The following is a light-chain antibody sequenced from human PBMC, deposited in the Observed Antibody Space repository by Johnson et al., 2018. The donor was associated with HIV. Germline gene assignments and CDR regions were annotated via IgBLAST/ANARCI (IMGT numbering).Light chain of an antibody. Sequence: SVLKQPPSVSAAPGQKVTISCSGSSYNIGNNYVSWYQQLPGTAPKLLIYENNKRPSGIPDRFFGSKSGTSATLAITGLQPGDEADYYCGTWDSSLSAYVFGTGTKVTVL. CDR2: ENN. CDR3: GTWDSSLSAYV. CDR1: SYNIGNNY. J-gene: IGLJ1*01. V-gene: IGLV1-51*02.